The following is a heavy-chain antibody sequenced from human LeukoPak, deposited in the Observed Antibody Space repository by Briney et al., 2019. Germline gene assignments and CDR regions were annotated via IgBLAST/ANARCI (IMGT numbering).Heavy chain of an antibody. J-gene: IGHJ5*02. D-gene: IGHD3-10*01. CDR2: IYYSGST. Sequence: PSETLSLTCTVSGGSISSYYWSWVRQPPGKGLEWIGYIYYSGSTNYNPSLKSRVTISVDTSKNQFSLKLSSVTAADTAVYYCARDLQGDQYYYGSGSWFDPWGQGTPVTVSS. CDR1: GGSISSYY. CDR3: ARDLQGDQYYYGSGSWFDP. V-gene: IGHV4-59*01.